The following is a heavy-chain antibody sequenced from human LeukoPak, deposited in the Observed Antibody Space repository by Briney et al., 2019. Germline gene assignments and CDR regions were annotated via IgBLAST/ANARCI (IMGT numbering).Heavy chain of an antibody. Sequence: SETLSLTXTVSGGSISSSSYYWGWISQPPGKGLQWIGSIYYSGSTYYNPSLKSRVTISVDTSKNQFSLKLSSVTAADTAVYYCARRTVTVTNFDYWGQGTLVTVSS. CDR2: IYYSGST. D-gene: IGHD4-17*01. CDR1: GGSISSSSYY. CDR3: ARRTVTVTNFDY. J-gene: IGHJ4*02. V-gene: IGHV4-39*01.